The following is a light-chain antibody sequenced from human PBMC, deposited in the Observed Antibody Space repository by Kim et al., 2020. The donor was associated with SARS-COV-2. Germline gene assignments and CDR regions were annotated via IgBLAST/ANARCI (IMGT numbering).Light chain of an antibody. J-gene: IGKJ4*01. Sequence: LFPGERAPPSARASQGVSSSYLAWYQQNPGQAPRLLIYGASSRATGIPDRFSGSGSGTDFTLTISGRGPEDFAVYYCKHNGSSPLTFGGGPKVDIK. CDR1: QGVSSSY. CDR2: GAS. V-gene: IGKV3-20*01. CDR3: KHNGSSPLT.